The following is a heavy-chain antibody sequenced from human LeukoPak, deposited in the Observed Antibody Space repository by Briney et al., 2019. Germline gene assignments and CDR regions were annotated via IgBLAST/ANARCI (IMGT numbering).Heavy chain of an antibody. Sequence: GRSLRLSCEASGFTFSNYPMSWVRQSPGKGLEWVSSIGARNGATFFADSVKGRLTISRDNSKNTLYLQMNGLRAEDTTVYYCVKRAPVPGEQMFYFDYWGQGLLVTVSS. V-gene: IGHV3-23*01. J-gene: IGHJ4*02. CDR2: IGARNGAT. CDR3: VKRAPVPGEQMFYFDY. D-gene: IGHD6-19*01. CDR1: GFTFSNYP.